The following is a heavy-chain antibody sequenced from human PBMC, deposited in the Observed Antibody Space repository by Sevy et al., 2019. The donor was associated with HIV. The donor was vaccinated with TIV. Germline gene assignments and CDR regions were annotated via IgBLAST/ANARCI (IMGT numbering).Heavy chain of an antibody. J-gene: IGHJ4*02. V-gene: IGHV3-30*18. CDR3: AKDILGDNSPWFFFDY. D-gene: IGHD3-9*01. CDR2: ISFDGRNT. CDR1: GFTFRSYG. Sequence: GGSLRLSCAGSGFTFRSYGIHRVRQSPGKGLEWVAFISFDGRNTYSADSVKGRFTVSRDNSNNAVYLQMNNLRTEDTAMYYCAKDILGDNSPWFFFDYWGQGTHVTVSS.